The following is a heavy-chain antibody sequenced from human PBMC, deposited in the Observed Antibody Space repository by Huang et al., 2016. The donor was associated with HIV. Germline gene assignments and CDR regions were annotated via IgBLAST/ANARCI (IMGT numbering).Heavy chain of an antibody. CDR3: ATWPPGSQMRAFDI. D-gene: IGHD2-15*01. Sequence: QVPLQESGPGLVKPSQTLSLTCTVSGASISSGSYYWPWIRQPAGTGLAWIGHIYTSGSTNYNPSRKSRVTISIDTSKNHFSLRLNSVTAADTAVYYCATWPPGSQMRAFDIWGPGTMITVSS. CDR1: GASISSGSYY. CDR2: IYTSGST. V-gene: IGHV4-61*09. J-gene: IGHJ3*02.